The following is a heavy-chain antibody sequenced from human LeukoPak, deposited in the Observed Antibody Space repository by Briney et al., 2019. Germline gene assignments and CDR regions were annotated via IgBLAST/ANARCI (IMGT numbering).Heavy chain of an antibody. Sequence: SETLSLTWTVSGDPISDYCWTWIRQPAGKGLEWIGRIYGNGSTNYNPSLKSRVAMSIDTSKMQFSLKLRSVTAADTAVYYCARVGEWLFDIDVWGKGTTVIVSS. CDR3: ARVGEWLFDIDV. CDR1: GDPISDYC. J-gene: IGHJ6*03. CDR2: IYGNGST. D-gene: IGHD3-16*01. V-gene: IGHV4-4*07.